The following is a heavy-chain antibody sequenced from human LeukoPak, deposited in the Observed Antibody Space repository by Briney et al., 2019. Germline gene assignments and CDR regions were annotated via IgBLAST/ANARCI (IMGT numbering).Heavy chain of an antibody. J-gene: IGHJ3*02. Sequence: GRSLRLSCAASGFTFDDYAMNRVRQAPGKGLEWVSSISSSSSYIYYADSVKGRFTISRDNAKNSLYLQMNSLRAEDTAVYYCARDLLRFSIWGQGTMVTVSS. CDR1: GFTFDDYA. CDR3: ARDLLRFSI. D-gene: IGHD3-3*01. V-gene: IGHV3-21*01. CDR2: ISSSSSYI.